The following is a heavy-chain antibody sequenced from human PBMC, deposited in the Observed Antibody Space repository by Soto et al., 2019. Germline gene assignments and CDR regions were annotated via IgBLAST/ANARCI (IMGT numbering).Heavy chain of an antibody. J-gene: IGHJ4*02. D-gene: IGHD6-19*01. CDR2: INSDGSRT. CDR1: EGTFVSYG. V-gene: IGHV3-74*01. Sequence: VVPLRLSWAASEGTFVSYGIHWVRQAPGKGLVWVSRINSDGSRTNYADSVKGRFTISRDNAKKTLYLQMNSLRAEDTAVYYCAGGWSFDYWGQGTLVTVSS. CDR3: AGGWSFDY.